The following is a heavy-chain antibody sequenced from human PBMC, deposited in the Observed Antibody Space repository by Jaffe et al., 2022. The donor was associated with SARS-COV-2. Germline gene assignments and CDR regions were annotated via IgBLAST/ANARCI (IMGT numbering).Heavy chain of an antibody. D-gene: IGHD2-21*02. CDR2: INAGNGNT. CDR1: GYTFTSYA. CDR3: AREPVVVTGAAFDI. Sequence: QVQLVQSGAEVKKPGASVKVSCKASGYTFTSYAMHWVRQAPGQRLEWMGWINAGNGNTKYSQKFQGRVTITRDTSASTAYMELSSLRSEDTAVYYCAREPVVVTGAAFDIWGQGTMVTVSS. J-gene: IGHJ3*02. V-gene: IGHV1-3*01.